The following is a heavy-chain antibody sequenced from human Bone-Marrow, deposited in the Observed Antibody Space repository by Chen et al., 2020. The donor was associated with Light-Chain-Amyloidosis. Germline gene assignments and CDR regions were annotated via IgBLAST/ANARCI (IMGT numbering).Heavy chain of an antibody. CDR3: AREDCSSNNCPFDY. D-gene: IGHD2-2*01. J-gene: IGHJ4*02. CDR1: GFTFKKNW. Sequence: EVLLVQSGGGLVQPGGSLRPSCEASGFTFKKNWMTWVRQAPGEGLEWVANIKEDGSTGYYADSVKARFTISRDNAKNSLFLQMDSLRAEDTAVYYCAREDCSSNNCPFDYWGQGILVTVSS. V-gene: IGHV3-7*01. CDR2: IKEDGSTG.